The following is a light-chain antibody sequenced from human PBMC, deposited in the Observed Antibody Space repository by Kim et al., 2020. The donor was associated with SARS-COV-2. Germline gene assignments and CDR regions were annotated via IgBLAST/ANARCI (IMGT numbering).Light chain of an antibody. J-gene: IGKJ2*01. CDR3: QQSYNTPYT. CDR2: AAS. CDR1: QSISSY. V-gene: IGKV1-39*01. Sequence: DIQMTQSPYSLSASVGDRIILTCRASQSISSYLHWYQQKPGKAPKLLMYAASNLQRAVPSRFSGSGSGTDFTLTISSLQPEDFATYYCQQSYNTPYTFGQGTKLEI.